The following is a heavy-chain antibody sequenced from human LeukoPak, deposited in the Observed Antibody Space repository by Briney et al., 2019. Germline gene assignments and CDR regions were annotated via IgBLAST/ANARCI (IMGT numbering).Heavy chain of an antibody. CDR1: GFTFSSYW. CDR3: ARDRGYYYDSSGRFDY. V-gene: IGHV3-7*01. Sequence: GGSLRLSCAASGFTFSSYWMSWVRQAPGKGLEWVANIKQDGSEKYYVDPVKGRFTISRDNAKNSLYLQMNSLRAEDTAVYYCARDRGYYYDSSGRFDYWGQGTLVTVSS. J-gene: IGHJ4*02. CDR2: IKQDGSEK. D-gene: IGHD3-22*01.